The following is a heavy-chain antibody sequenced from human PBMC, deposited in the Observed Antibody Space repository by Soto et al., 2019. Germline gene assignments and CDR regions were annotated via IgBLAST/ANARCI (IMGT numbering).Heavy chain of an antibody. Sequence: SVKVSCKASGGSFSNFGISWVRQAPGQGLEWMGGIVPVFGRPNYAQRFRGRLTITADESTSTGYMGLISLRSDDTAVYYCAREGSGYNFWGQGTQVTVSS. V-gene: IGHV1-69*13. J-gene: IGHJ4*02. CDR1: GGSFSNFG. CDR3: AREGSGYNF. D-gene: IGHD5-12*01. CDR2: IVPVFGRP.